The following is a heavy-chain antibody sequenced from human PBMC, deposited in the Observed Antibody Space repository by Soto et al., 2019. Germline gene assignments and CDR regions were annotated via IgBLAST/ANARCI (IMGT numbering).Heavy chain of an antibody. D-gene: IGHD2-15*01. J-gene: IGHJ5*02. V-gene: IGHV3-23*01. CDR2: ISGSGGST. CDR1: GFTFSSYA. Sequence: EVQLLESGGGLVQPGGSLRLSCAASGFTFSSYAMSWVRQAPGKGLEWVSAISGSGGSTYYADSVKGRFTISRDNSKNTLYLQINCLRAEDTAVYYCAKGIVVVVAASLSAWGQGTLVTVSS. CDR3: AKGIVVVVAASLSA.